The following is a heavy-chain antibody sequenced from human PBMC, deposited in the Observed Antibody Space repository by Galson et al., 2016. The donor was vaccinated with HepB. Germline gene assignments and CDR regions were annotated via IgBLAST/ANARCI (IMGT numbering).Heavy chain of an antibody. D-gene: IGHD4-23*01. Sequence: SLRLSCAASGFTFSSYWMHWVRQAPGKGLVWVSRTNSDGSSTTYADSVKGRFTISRDNAKNTLCLQMNSLRAEDTAVYYCARAPTRYYGGNSGHLFDSWGQGTLVTVSS. V-gene: IGHV3-74*01. J-gene: IGHJ4*02. CDR2: TNSDGSST. CDR1: GFTFSSYW. CDR3: ARAPTRYYGGNSGHLFDS.